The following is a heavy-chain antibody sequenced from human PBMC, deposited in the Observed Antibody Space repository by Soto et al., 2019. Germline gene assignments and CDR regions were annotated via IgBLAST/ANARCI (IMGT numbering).Heavy chain of an antibody. V-gene: IGHV4-31*03. CDR3: ARDGISTSGYYYYGMDV. CDR2: IYYSGST. D-gene: IGHD2-2*01. CDR1: GGSISSGGYY. Sequence: QVQLQESGPGLVKPSQTLSLTCTVSGGSISSGGYYWSWIRQHPGKGLEWIGYIYYSGSTYYNPSLNSRVTISVDTSKNQFSLKLSSVTAADTAVYYCARDGISTSGYYYYGMDVWGHGTTVTVSS. J-gene: IGHJ6*02.